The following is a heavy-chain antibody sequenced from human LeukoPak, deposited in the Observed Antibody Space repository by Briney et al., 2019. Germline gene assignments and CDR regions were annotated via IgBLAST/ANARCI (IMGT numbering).Heavy chain of an antibody. Sequence: SETLSLTCTVSGGSISSSSYYWGWIRQPPGKGLEWNGRIYYSGSTYYNPSLKSRVTISVDTSKNQFSLKLSSVTAADTAVYYCARESTRAQWLVRFDYWGQGTLVTVSS. CDR1: GGSISSSSYY. CDR2: IYYSGST. V-gene: IGHV4-39*07. J-gene: IGHJ4*02. CDR3: ARESTRAQWLVRFDY. D-gene: IGHD6-19*01.